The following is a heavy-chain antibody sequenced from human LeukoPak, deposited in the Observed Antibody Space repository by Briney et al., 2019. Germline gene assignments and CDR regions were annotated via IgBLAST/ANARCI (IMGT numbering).Heavy chain of an antibody. CDR1: GYTFTGYY. V-gene: IGHV1-2*02. J-gene: IGHJ3*02. Sequence: GASVKVSCKASGYTFTGYYMHWVRQAPGQGLEWMGWINPNSGGTNYAQKFQGRVTMTRDTSISTAYMELRRLRSDDTAVYYCARNMRRNHDVFDIWGQGKMVTVFS. D-gene: IGHD1-14*01. CDR3: ARNMRRNHDVFDI. CDR2: INPNSGGT.